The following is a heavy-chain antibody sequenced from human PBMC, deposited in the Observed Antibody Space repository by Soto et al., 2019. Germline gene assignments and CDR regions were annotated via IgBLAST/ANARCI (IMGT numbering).Heavy chain of an antibody. J-gene: IGHJ2*01. CDR1: GGSISSGGYS. CDR3: AIVVLTNGPMCYFVL. CDR2: IYHSGST. D-gene: IGHD2-2*01. Sequence: SETLSLTCAVSGGSISSGGYSWSWIRQPPGEGLEWIGYIYHSGSTYYNPSLKSRVTISVDRSKNQLSLKLGSVTAPDTAVYYCAIVVLTNGPMCYFVLWGRGILVTVFS. V-gene: IGHV4-30-2*01.